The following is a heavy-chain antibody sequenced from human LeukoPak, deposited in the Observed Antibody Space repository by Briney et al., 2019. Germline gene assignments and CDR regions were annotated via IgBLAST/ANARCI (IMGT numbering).Heavy chain of an antibody. Sequence: GGSLRLSCAASGFDLSNYEMHWVRQATGKGLEWVSFIGTSGDTYYPDSVKGRFTISRENAKNSLYLQMNSLRAGDTAVYYCARDSDQDGMDVWGQGTTVTVSS. J-gene: IGHJ6*02. CDR1: GFDLSNYE. CDR2: IGTSGDT. D-gene: IGHD3-10*01. V-gene: IGHV3-13*04. CDR3: ARDSDQDGMDV.